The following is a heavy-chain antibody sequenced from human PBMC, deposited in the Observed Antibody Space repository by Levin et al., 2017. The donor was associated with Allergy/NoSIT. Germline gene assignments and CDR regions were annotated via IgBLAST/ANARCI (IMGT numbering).Heavy chain of an antibody. Sequence: RSQTLSLTCAVDGGSFNGYYWGWIRQTPGKGLEWIGEINHRGSTKYNPSLKSRVTISVDTSKNQFSLELNSVTAADTAVYYCARVGRYQDWILSDNWFDPWGQGTQVLVSS. CDR1: GGSFNGYY. CDR2: INHRGST. V-gene: IGHV4-34*01. CDR3: ARVGRYQDWILSDNWFDP. D-gene: IGHD3-9*01. J-gene: IGHJ5*02.